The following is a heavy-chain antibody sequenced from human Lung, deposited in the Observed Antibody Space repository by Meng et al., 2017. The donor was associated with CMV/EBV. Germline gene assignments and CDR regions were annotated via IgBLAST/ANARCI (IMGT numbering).Heavy chain of an antibody. CDR1: GGSISSYY. D-gene: IGHD3-3*01. J-gene: IGHJ1*01. CDR2: IYYSGST. CDR3: ASGRGYRYFQH. V-gene: IGHV4-59*01. Sequence: SXTLSLTCTVSGGSISSYYWSWIRKPPGKGLEWIGYIYYSGSTNYNPSLKSRVTISVDTSKNQFSLKLSSVTAADTAVYYCASGRGYRYFQHWGQGTLVTVSS.